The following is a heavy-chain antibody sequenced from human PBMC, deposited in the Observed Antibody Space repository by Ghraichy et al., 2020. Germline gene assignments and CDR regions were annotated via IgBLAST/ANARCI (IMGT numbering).Heavy chain of an antibody. CDR2: IIPIFGTA. CDR3: ASLEHPDYGDYEGAYYYYGMDV. CDR1: GGTFSSYA. D-gene: IGHD4-17*01. J-gene: IGHJ6*02. V-gene: IGHV1-69*13. Sequence: SVKVSCKASGGTFSSYAISWVRQAPGQGLEWVGGIIPIFGTANYAQKFQGRVTITADESTSTAYMELSSLRSEDTAVYYCASLEHPDYGDYEGAYYYYGMDVWGQGTTVTVSS.